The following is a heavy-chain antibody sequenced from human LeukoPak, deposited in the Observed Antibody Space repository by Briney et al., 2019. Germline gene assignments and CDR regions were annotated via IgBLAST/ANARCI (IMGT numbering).Heavy chain of an antibody. CDR3: ARQPDAFDI. CDR1: GGSISSGDYF. V-gene: IGHV4-30-4*01. J-gene: IGHJ3*02. CDR2: IYYSGST. Sequence: SETLSLTCTVSGGSISSGDYFWSWIRQPPGRGLEWIGYIYYSGSTYYNPSLKSRITISVDTSKNQFSLKLSSVTAADTAVYYCARQPDAFDIWGQGTMVTVSS.